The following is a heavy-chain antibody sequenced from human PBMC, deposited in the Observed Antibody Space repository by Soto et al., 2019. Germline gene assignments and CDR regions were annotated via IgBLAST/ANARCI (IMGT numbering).Heavy chain of an antibody. D-gene: IGHD2-2*01. CDR1: GFTFSSYA. J-gene: IGHJ6*02. CDR3: VKGISYQDSMLYHYYYGMDV. V-gene: IGHV3-64D*08. CDR2: ISSNGGST. Sequence: GGSLRLSCSASGFTFSSYAMHWVRQAPGKGLEYVSAISSNGGSTYYADSVKGRFTISRDNSKNTLYLQMSSLRAEDTAVYYFVKGISYQDSMLYHYYYGMDVWGQGTTVTVSS.